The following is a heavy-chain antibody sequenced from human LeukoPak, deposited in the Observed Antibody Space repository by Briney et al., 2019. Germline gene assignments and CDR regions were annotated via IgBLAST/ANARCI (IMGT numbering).Heavy chain of an antibody. J-gene: IGHJ6*03. CDR1: GFTFSSYG. CDR3: ARDPYSGNYGDYYYYYMDV. D-gene: IGHD1-26*01. CDR2: ISESDGST. Sequence: SGGSLRLSCAASGFTFSSYGMSWVRQAPGKGLEWVSGISESDGSTYYADSVKCRFTISRDNAKSSLYLQMNRLRDEDTAVYYCARDPYSGNYGDYYYYYMDVWGKGTTVTISS. V-gene: IGHV3-23*01.